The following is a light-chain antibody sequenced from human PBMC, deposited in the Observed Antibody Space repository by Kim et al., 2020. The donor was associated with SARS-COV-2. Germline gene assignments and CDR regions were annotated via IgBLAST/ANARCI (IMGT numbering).Light chain of an antibody. CDR1: SSNIGSNT. J-gene: IGLJ2*01. CDR2: TNN. Sequence: ELTQPPSASGTPGQRLTISCSGSSSNIGSNTVNWYQQLPGTAPKLLIYTNNQRPSGVPDRFSGSKSDTSASLAISGLQSEDEADYYCAAWDDSLNGPVFGGGTQLTVL. V-gene: IGLV1-44*01. CDR3: AAWDDSLNGPV.